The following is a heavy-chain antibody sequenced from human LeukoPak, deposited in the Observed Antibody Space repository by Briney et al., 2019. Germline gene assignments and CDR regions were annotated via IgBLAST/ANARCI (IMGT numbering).Heavy chain of an antibody. V-gene: IGHV5-51*01. J-gene: IGHJ4*02. CDR2: IYPGDSDT. D-gene: IGHD5-18*01. CDR3: ARPKDTSMVPFDY. Sequence: GESLKISCKGSGYSFTSYWIGWVRRMPGKGLEWMGIIYPGDSDTRYSPSFQGQVTISADKSISTAYLQWSSLKASDSAIYYCARPKDTSMVPFDYWGQGTLVTVSS. CDR1: GYSFTSYW.